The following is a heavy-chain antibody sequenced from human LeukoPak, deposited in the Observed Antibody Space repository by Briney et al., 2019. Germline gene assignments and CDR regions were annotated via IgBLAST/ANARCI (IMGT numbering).Heavy chain of an antibody. V-gene: IGHV1-8*03. CDR2: MNPNSGNT. Sequence: ASVKVSCKASGYTFTSYDINWVRQATGQGLEWMGWMNPNSGNTGYAQKFQGRVTITRSTSISTAYMELSSLRSEDTAVYYCARDYYGSSGYCPLDYWGQGTLVTVSS. J-gene: IGHJ4*02. D-gene: IGHD3-22*01. CDR1: GYTFTSYD. CDR3: ARDYYGSSGYCPLDY.